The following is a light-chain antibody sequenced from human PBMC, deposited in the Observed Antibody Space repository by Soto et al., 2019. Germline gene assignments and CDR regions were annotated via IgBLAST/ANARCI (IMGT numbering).Light chain of an antibody. CDR1: SGSIASNY. J-gene: IGLJ2*01. V-gene: IGLV6-57*02. CDR3: QSFDGSTVV. CDR2: EDN. Sequence: NFMLTQPHSVSESPGKTVIISCTGSSGSIASNYVQWYQQRPGSAPTTVIYEDNQRPSGVPDRFSGSIDSSSNSASLTISGLKNDDEAVYYCQSFDGSTVVFGGGTKLTVL.